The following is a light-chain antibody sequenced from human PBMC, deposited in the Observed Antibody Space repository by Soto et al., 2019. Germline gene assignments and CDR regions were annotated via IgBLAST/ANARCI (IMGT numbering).Light chain of an antibody. CDR1: QTLVSS. CDR3: QQHNDYAAVT. Sequence: DTRMTQSPSTLSASGEDGETITGRAIQTLVSSLAWYQLKPGKPPKLLIFDATTLQTGVPSRFSGSGFGTEFTLTIPGLQPDEFATYYCQQHNDYAAVTFGQWTNLELK. V-gene: IGKV1-5*01. J-gene: IGKJ2*01. CDR2: DAT.